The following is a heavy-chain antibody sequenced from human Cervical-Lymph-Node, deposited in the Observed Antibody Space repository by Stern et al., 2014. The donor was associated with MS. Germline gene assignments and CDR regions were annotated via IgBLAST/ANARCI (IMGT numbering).Heavy chain of an antibody. CDR2: VVALNGDT. Sequence: QLVESGPEVKKPGTSVKVSCKASGITFSHSAVQWLRQARGQSLEWIGGVVALNGDTNYAQRFQERVTITRDMSTSTVYMELRSLRSEDTAVYYCASERYTYYDDQRPPGGFGPWGQGTLVTVSS. CDR3: ASERYTYYDDQRPPGGFGP. CDR1: GITFSHSA. V-gene: IGHV1-58*01. D-gene: IGHD5-18*01. J-gene: IGHJ5*02.